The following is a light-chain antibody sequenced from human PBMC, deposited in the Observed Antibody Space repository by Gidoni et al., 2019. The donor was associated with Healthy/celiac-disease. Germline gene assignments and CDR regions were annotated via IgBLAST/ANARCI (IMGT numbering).Light chain of an antibody. V-gene: IGKV3-20*01. J-gene: IGKJ1*01. CDR1: QGVSSSS. CDR3: QQYGSSPRT. CDR2: GAS. Sequence: EIVLTQSPGTLSLSPGERATLSCRASQGVSSSSLAWYQQKPGQAPRLLIYGASSRATGIPDRFSGSGSGTDFTLTISSLESEDFAVYYCQQYGSSPRTFGQGTKVEIK.